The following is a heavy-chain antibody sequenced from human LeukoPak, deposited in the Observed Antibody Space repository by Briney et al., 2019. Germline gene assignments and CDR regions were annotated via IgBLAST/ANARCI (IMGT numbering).Heavy chain of an antibody. J-gene: IGHJ4*02. CDR2: IYYTGST. V-gene: IGHV4-61*03. CDR1: GDSVSNGNYY. CDR3: ASFEWELLHFDY. D-gene: IGHD1-26*01. Sequence: SETLSLTCIVSGDSVSNGNYYWSWLRQPPGKALEWIGYIYYTGSTYYNPSLEGRVTISVDTSRNHFSVKLNSVTAADTAVYYCASFEWELLHFDYWGQGTLVTVSS.